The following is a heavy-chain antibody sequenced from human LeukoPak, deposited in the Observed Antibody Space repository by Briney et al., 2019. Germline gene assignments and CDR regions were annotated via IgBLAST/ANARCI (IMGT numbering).Heavy chain of an antibody. Sequence: SETLSLTCTVSGDSINSYYWSWIRQPPGKGLEWIGYIYFSGNTKYNPSLKNRVTISVDRSKSQFYLTLRSVTAADTAVYYCARDLNHGLNYYYYGLEVWGQGTTVTVSS. CDR1: GDSINSYY. CDR3: ARDLNHGLNYYYYGLEV. J-gene: IGHJ6*02. CDR2: IYFSGNT. V-gene: IGHV4-59*01. D-gene: IGHD3-9*01.